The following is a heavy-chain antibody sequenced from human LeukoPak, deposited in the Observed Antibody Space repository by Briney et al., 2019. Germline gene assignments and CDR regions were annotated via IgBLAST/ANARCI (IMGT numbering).Heavy chain of an antibody. J-gene: IGHJ6*03. V-gene: IGHV1-69*05. Sequence: SVKVSCKASGGTFSSYAISWVRQAPGQGLEWMGRIIPIFGTANYAQKFQGGVTITTDESTSTAYMELSSLRSEDTAVYYCARDRRGTIFGVVTERPYYYYYYYMDVWGKGTTVTVSS. D-gene: IGHD3-3*01. CDR2: IIPIFGTA. CDR3: ARDRRGTIFGVVTERPYYYYYYYMDV. CDR1: GGTFSSYA.